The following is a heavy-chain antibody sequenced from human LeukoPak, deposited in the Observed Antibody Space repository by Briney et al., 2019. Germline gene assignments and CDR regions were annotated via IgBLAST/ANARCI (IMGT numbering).Heavy chain of an antibody. CDR2: IYSGGST. V-gene: IGHV3-53*01. CDR1: VFTVSSNY. J-gene: IGHJ4*02. CDR3: ARDLGSSWSLGY. D-gene: IGHD6-13*01. Sequence: PGGSLRLSCAASVFTVSSNYMSWVRQAPGKGLEWVSVIYSGGSTYYADSVKGRFTISRENSKNTLYLKMNSLRAEDTAVYYCARDLGSSWSLGYWGQRTLVTVSS.